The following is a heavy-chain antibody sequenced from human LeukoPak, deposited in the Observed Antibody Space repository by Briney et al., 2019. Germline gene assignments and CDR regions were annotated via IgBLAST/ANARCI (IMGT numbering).Heavy chain of an antibody. CDR1: GFTFSSYA. Sequence: GGSLRLSCAASGFTFSSYAMSWVRQAPGKGLEWVSAISGSGGSTYYADSVKGRFTISRDNSKNTLYLQMNSLRAEDTAVYYCARTDYGDPRGYFDYWGQGTLVTVSS. J-gene: IGHJ4*02. V-gene: IGHV3-23*01. CDR2: ISGSGGST. CDR3: ARTDYGDPRGYFDY. D-gene: IGHD4-17*01.